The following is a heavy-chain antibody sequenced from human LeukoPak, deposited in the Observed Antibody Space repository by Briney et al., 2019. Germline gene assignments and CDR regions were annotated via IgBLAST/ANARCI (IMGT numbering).Heavy chain of an antibody. V-gene: IGHV1-2*02. CDR2: INPNSGGT. J-gene: IGHJ4*02. CDR1: GYTFTGYY. Sequence: ASVKVSCKASGYTFTGYYMHWVRQAPGQGLEWMGWINPNSGGTNYAQKFQGRVTMTRDTSISTAYMELSRLRSDDTAVYYCARVGIAAAGTTTGGDYWGQGTLVTVSS. D-gene: IGHD6-13*01. CDR3: ARVGIAAAGTTTGGDY.